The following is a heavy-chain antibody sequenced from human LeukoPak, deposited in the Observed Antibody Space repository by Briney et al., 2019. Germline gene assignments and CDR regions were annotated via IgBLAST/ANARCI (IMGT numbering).Heavy chain of an antibody. CDR3: ARGPPGTPYFQL. CDR1: GGSLSGSY. D-gene: IGHD1-1*01. V-gene: IGHV4-34*01. CDR2: INHVGST. J-gene: IGHJ1*01. Sequence: PSATLSLTCAVYGGSLSGSYWSSIRQPPGKGLEWIGEINHVGSTNYKPSLKSLITISLDSTKIQFSLKLSSLTAADTAVYYWARGPPGTPYFQLWGQGTLVTVSS.